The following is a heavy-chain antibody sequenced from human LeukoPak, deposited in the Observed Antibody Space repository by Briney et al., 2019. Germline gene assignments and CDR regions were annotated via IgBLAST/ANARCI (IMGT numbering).Heavy chain of an antibody. D-gene: IGHD3-22*01. J-gene: IGHJ4*02. CDR2: MSGSGGGT. V-gene: IGHV3-23*01. Sequence: GGSLRLSCAVSGLTLSNYGMSWVRKARGKGLEWVAGMSGSGGGTNYADSVKGRFTVSRDNSKKTLYLQMKSLRAEDTAVYFCAKEMGITMIVAFDYWGQGTLVTVSS. CDR1: GLTLSNYG. CDR3: AKEMGITMIVAFDY.